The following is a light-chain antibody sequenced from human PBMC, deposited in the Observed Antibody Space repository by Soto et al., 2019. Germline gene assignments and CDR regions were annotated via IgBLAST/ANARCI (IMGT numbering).Light chain of an antibody. Sequence: QSVLTQPPSVSAAPGQKVTISCSGSTSNIGINYVSWYQQLPGTAPKLLIYDNNKRPSGIPDRFSGSKSGTSATLGITGLQTGDEADYYCGTWDSSLSAWVFGGGTKLTV. J-gene: IGLJ3*02. CDR3: GTWDSSLSAWV. CDR1: TSNIGINY. V-gene: IGLV1-51*01. CDR2: DNN.